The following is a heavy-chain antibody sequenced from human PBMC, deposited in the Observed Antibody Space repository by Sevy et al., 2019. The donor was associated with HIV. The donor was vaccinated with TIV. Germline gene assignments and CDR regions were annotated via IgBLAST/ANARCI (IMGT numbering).Heavy chain of an antibody. D-gene: IGHD3-22*01. CDR2: ISSSGTTI. J-gene: IGHJ5*02. CDR3: GGVDANYDKGFDP. CDR1: GFTFSSYE. V-gene: IGHV3-48*03. Sequence: GGSLRLSCEASGFTFSSYEMNWVRQAPGKGLEWVSYISSSGTTIKYADSVKGRFTISRDNAKNSLYMQMNSLRAEDTAVYYWGGVDANYDKGFDPWGQGTLVTVSS.